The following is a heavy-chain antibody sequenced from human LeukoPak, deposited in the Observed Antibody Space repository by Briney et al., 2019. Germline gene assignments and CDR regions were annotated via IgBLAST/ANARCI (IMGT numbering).Heavy chain of an antibody. CDR1: GGPLSGYY. CDR2: ITRDGKT. Sequence: PSETLSLTCGVSGGPLSGYYWSWLRQSPGKGLEWIGEITRDGKTNYNPSLKSRVIISKDTSKSQISLTLISLPAADTAVYFCARLDQLIVDYWYCDLWGGGTRVTVSS. J-gene: IGHJ2*01. V-gene: IGHV4-34*01. D-gene: IGHD2-21*01. CDR3: ARLDQLIVDYWYCDL.